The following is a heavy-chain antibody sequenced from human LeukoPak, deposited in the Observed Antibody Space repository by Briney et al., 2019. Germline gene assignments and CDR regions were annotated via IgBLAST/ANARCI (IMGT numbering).Heavy chain of an antibody. CDR1: GFSFSSFA. CDR2: ISGGGSYT. Sequence: GGSLTLSCVGSGFSFSSFAMNWVRQAPGKGLEWVSTISGGGSYTYFADSVKGRFNVSRDDSKSMHFLQMNSLRPVDTALSSCAKRITVSAGYYLDSWGRGTLVTVSS. D-gene: IGHD6-19*01. CDR3: AKRITVSAGYYLDS. V-gene: IGHV3-23*01. J-gene: IGHJ4*02.